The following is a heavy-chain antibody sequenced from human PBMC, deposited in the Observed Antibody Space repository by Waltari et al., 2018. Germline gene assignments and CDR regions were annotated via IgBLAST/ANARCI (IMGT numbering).Heavy chain of an antibody. D-gene: IGHD6-13*01. CDR1: GYTLTELS. CDR2: VDPEEGET. Sequence: QVQLVQSGAEVKKPGASVKVSCKVSGYTLTELSMHWVRQAPGKGLEWMGGVDPEEGETIYAQKVQGRVTMTEDTSTDTVYMELSSLRSEDTAVYYCATGVAAAKERKYYYYGMDVWGQGTTVTVSS. V-gene: IGHV1-24*01. J-gene: IGHJ6*02. CDR3: ATGVAAAKERKYYYYGMDV.